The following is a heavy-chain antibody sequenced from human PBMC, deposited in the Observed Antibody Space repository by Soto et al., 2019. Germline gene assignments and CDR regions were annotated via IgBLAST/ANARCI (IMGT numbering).Heavy chain of an antibody. V-gene: IGHV4-31*03. CDR3: ARKLPQRQGRNMDV. J-gene: IGHJ6*02. Sequence: SETLSLRGTFSGGSLSSGCYHRGWIPQNPGRGLEWIGSIYYSGSTYYNPSLKSRVTISVDTSKNQFSLKLSSVTAADTAVYYCARKLPQRQGRNMDVWGQGTTVTVSS. D-gene: IGHD1-1*01. CDR1: GGSLSSGCYH. CDR2: IYYSGST.